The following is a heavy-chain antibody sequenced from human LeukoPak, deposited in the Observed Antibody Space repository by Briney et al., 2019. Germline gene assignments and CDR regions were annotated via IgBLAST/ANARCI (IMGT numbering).Heavy chain of an antibody. Sequence: PSETLSLTCTVSGGSICSHYWNWIRHPPGKELQWIGYVFYSGETDYNPSLRGRVTISVDTSKNQFSLRLSSVSAADTAVYYCARHPPGAAAGDKWFDSWGQGTLVTVSS. CDR3: ARHPPGAAAGDKWFDS. CDR1: GGSICSHY. CDR2: VFYSGET. D-gene: IGHD6-13*01. J-gene: IGHJ5*01. V-gene: IGHV4-59*08.